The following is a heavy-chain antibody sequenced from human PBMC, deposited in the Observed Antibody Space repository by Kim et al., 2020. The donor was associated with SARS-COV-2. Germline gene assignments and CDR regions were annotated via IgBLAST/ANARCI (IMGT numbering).Heavy chain of an antibody. D-gene: IGHD6-13*01. CDR3: ARDPYSSSYNYYGMDV. V-gene: IGHV3-48*03. CDR2: ISISGSTI. CDR1: GFTFSSYE. Sequence: GGSLRLSCAASGFTFSSYEMNWVRQAPGKGLEWVSYISISGSTIYYADSVKGRFTISRDNAKNSLYLQMNSLRAEDTAVYYCARDPYSSSYNYYGMDVWGQGTTVTVSS. J-gene: IGHJ6*02.